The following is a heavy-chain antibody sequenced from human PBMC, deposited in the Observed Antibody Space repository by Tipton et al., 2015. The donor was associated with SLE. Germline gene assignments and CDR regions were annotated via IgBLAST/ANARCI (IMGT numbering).Heavy chain of an antibody. J-gene: IGHJ1*01. CDR1: GESFSSHL. CDR2: IKSGSLT. D-gene: IGHD1-7*01. CDR3: ARGVTGTVAEH. V-gene: IGHV4-34*01. Sequence: TLSLTCAVYGESFSSHLWSWIRQPPGKGLEWIGEIKSGSLTTYNPSLKSRVTISGDTSKNQFSLKLNSVTAADTAVYFCARGVTGTVAEHCGQGTLVTVSS.